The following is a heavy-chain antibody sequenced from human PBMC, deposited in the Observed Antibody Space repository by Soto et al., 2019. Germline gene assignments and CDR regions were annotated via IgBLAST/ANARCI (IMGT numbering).Heavy chain of an antibody. J-gene: IGHJ6*03. Sequence: QVQLQQWGAGLLKPSETLSLTCAVYGGSFSGYQCSWIRQTPGKGLEWIGKINDSGNINYNPSLKSRVTVVLDTPKKQISRKLSAVTSADSAVYYCARGLILWFGELSRRGGYYYDMEVWGKGTTVTVSS. CDR2: INDSGNI. CDR3: ARGLILWFGELSRRGGYYYDMEV. D-gene: IGHD3-10*01. CDR1: GGSFSGYQ. V-gene: IGHV4-34*01.